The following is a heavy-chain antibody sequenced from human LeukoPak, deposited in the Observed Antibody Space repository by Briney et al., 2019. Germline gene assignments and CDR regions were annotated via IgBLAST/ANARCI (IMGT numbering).Heavy chain of an antibody. J-gene: IGHJ4*02. CDR3: ARGPPLYGDYVFDY. Sequence: GGSLRLSCAASGYTFSSYWMSWVRQAPGKGLVWVSRINSDGSSTSYAGSVKGRFTISRDNAKNTLYLQMNSLRAEDTAVYYCARGPPLYGDYVFDYWGQGTLVTVSS. CDR1: GYTFSSYW. CDR2: INSDGSST. D-gene: IGHD4-17*01. V-gene: IGHV3-74*01.